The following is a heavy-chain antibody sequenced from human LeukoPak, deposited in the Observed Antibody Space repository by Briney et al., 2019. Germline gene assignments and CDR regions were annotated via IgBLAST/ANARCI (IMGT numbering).Heavy chain of an antibody. J-gene: IGHJ4*02. CDR2: IIPILGIA. D-gene: IGHD2-2*01. V-gene: IGHV1-69*04. CDR3: ARLGYCSSTSCYPEDY. CDR1: GGTFSSYA. Sequence: GASVKVSCKASGGTFSSYAISWVRQAPRQGLEWMGRIIPILGIANYAQKFQGRVTITADKSTSTAYMELSSLRSEDTAVYYCARLGYCSSTSCYPEDYWGQGTLVTVSS.